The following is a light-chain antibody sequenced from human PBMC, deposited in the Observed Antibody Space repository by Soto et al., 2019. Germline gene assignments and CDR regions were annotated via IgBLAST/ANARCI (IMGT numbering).Light chain of an antibody. Sequence: DIQMTQSPSSLSASVGDRVTVTCRASQSIATFLNWYQHKPGKAPKLLISGASNLQSGVPSRFSGRGSGTDFTLTINSLHPEDFATYYCQQSYSSLALTFGGGTKLEIK. CDR2: GAS. J-gene: IGKJ4*01. V-gene: IGKV1-39*01. CDR1: QSIATF. CDR3: QQSYSSLALT.